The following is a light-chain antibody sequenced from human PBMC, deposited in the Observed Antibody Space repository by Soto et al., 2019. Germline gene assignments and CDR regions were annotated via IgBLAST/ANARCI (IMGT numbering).Light chain of an antibody. V-gene: IGKV3-15*01. J-gene: IGKJ3*01. CDR3: QQYNTRPPPS. CDR2: GAS. Sequence: ETVMTQSPATLSVSPGEGATLSCRASRSVSSNVAWYQQKPGQAPRLLIYGASTRATDISDRFSGSGSGTEFTLTISSLQSEDFAVYYCQQYNTRPPPSVGPGTKVDSK. CDR1: RSVSSN.